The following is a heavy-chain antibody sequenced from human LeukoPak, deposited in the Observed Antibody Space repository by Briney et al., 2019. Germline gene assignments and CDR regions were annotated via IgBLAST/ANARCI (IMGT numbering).Heavy chain of an antibody. D-gene: IGHD5-24*01. CDR1: SGSISSSSYY. J-gene: IGHJ4*02. CDR2: IYYSGST. V-gene: IGHV4-39*07. CDR3: ARDRQRGGRVYVD. Sequence: SETLSLTCTVSSGSISSSSYYWGWIRQPPGKGLEWIGSIYYSGSTYYTPSLKSRVTISVDTSKNQFSLKLSSVTAADTAVYYCARDRQRGGRVYVDWGQGTLVTVSS.